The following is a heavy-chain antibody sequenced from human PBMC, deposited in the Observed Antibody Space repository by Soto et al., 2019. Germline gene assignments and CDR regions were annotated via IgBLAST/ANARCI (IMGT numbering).Heavy chain of an antibody. Sequence: QLQLQESGPGLVKPSETLSLTCTVSGGSISSSSYYWGWIRQPPGKGLEWIGSIYYSGSTYYNPSLKSRVTISVDTSKNQFSLKLSSVTAADTAVYYCARHVRGATYYYDSSGYWMTGGDAFDIWGQGTMVTVSS. V-gene: IGHV4-39*01. D-gene: IGHD3-22*01. CDR1: GGSISSSSYY. CDR2: IYYSGST. J-gene: IGHJ3*02. CDR3: ARHVRGATYYYDSSGYWMTGGDAFDI.